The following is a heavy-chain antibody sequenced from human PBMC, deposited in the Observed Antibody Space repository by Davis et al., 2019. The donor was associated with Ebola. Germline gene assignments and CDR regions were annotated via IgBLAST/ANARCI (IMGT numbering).Heavy chain of an antibody. Sequence: SVKVSCKASGGTFSSSWVRQAPGQGLEWMGRIIPILGIANYAQKFQGRVTITADKSTSTAYMELSSLRSDDTAIYYCARDWGGYCSGGSCRAFDFWGEGTLVTVSS. CDR1: GGTFSS. J-gene: IGHJ4*02. D-gene: IGHD2-15*01. CDR3: ARDWGGYCSGGSCRAFDF. V-gene: IGHV1-69*04. CDR2: IIPILGIA.